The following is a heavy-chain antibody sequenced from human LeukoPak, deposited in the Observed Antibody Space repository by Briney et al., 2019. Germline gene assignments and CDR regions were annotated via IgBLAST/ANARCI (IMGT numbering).Heavy chain of an antibody. CDR3: ARVSYGSGSYY. CDR2: IYYSGST. V-gene: IGHV4-59*01. CDR1: GGSISSYY. Sequence: SETLSLTCTVSGGSISSYYWSWIRQPPGKGLGWIGYIYYSGSTNYNPSPKSRVTISVDTSKNQFSLKLSSVTAADTAVYYCARVSYGSGSYYWGQGTLVTVYS. D-gene: IGHD3-10*01. J-gene: IGHJ4*02.